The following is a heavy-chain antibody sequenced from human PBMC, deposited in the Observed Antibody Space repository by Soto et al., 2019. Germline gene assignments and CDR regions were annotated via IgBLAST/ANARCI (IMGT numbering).Heavy chain of an antibody. Sequence: QVQLVESGGGVVQPGRSLRLSCAASGFTFSSYAISWVRQAPGQGLEWMGGIIPIFGTANYAQKFQGRVTITADESTSTAYMELSSLRSEDTAVYYCARGRGITIFGVAFDYWGQGTLVTVSS. J-gene: IGHJ4*02. CDR2: IIPIFGTA. D-gene: IGHD3-3*01. CDR1: GFTFSSYA. V-gene: IGHV1-69*01. CDR3: ARGRGITIFGVAFDY.